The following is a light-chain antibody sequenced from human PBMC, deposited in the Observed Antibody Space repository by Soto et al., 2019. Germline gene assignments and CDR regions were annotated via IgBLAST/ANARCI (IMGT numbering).Light chain of an antibody. J-gene: IGKJ1*01. CDR2: GAS. V-gene: IGKV3-20*01. CDR1: RSINSF. CDR3: QQYGGSPRT. Sequence: EIVLTQSPGTLSLSPGEGATLSCRASRSINSFLAWYQQRRGQAPRLLIHGASNRATGIPDRFSGSGSGPDFTLTISRLEPEDFAVYYCQQYGGSPRTFGQGTKV.